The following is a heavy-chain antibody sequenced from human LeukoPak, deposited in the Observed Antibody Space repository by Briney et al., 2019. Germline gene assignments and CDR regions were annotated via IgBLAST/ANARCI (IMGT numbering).Heavy chain of an antibody. CDR1: GFTFSSYW. D-gene: IGHD3-22*01. J-gene: IGHJ4*02. Sequence: GGSLRLSCAASGFTFSSYWMHWVRQSPGKGLVWVSRINSDGSSTSYADSVKGRFTISRDNAKNTLYLQMNSLRAEDTAVYYCARGRLLFSGYLGYWGQGTLVTVSS. CDR3: ARGRLLFSGYLGY. CDR2: INSDGSST. V-gene: IGHV3-74*01.